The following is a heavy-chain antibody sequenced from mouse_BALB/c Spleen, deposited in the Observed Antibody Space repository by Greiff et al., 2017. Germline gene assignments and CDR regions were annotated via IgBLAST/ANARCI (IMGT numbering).Heavy chain of an antibody. CDR1: GYSFTGYY. CDR3: ATGDRTTWFAY. Sequence: EVKLQESGPELVKPGASVKISCKASGYSFTGYYMHWVKQSHVKSLEWIGRINPYNGATSYNQNFKDKASLTVDKSSSTAYMELHSLTSEDSAVYYCATGDRTTWFAYWGQGTLVTVSA. J-gene: IGHJ3*01. V-gene: IGHV1-31*01. D-gene: IGHD2-13*01. CDR2: INPYNGAT.